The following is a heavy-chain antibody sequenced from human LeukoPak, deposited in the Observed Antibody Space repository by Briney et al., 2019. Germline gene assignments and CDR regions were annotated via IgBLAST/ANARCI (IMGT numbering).Heavy chain of an antibody. Sequence: SVKVSCKASGYTFTNYGISWVRQAPGQGLEGMGWISAYSGNTNYAQNLQGRVTMTTDTSTSTVYMELRSLRSDDTAVYYCARAPDDYDFWSGPIDDWGRGTLVTVSS. V-gene: IGHV1-18*01. CDR2: ISAYSGNT. CDR3: ARAPDDYDFWSGPIDD. J-gene: IGHJ4*02. D-gene: IGHD3-3*01. CDR1: GYTFTNYG.